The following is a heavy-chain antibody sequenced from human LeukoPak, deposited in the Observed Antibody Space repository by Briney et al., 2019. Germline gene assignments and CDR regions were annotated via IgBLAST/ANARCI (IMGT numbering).Heavy chain of an antibody. CDR1: GYTFTGYY. J-gene: IGHJ4*02. D-gene: IGHD3-22*01. CDR3: ARDDYYDSSGYYYFDY. CDR2: INPNSGGT. V-gene: IGHV1-2*02. Sequence: GASVKVSCKASGYTFTGYYMHWVRQAPGQGLEWMGWINPNSGGTNYAQKFQGRVTMTRDTSISTAYMELSRLRSDDTAVYYCARDDYYDSSGYYYFDYWGQGTLVTVSS.